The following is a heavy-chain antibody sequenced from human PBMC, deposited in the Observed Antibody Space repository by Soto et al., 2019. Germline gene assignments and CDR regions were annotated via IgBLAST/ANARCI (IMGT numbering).Heavy chain of an antibody. CDR1: GGTFSSYA. Sequence: GASVKVSCKASGGTFSSYAISWVRQAPGQGLEWMGGIIPIFGTANYAQKFQGRVTITADESTSTAYMELSSLRSEDTAVYYCASTKRKGLTGDYAPYRSMDVWGQGTTVTVSS. CDR3: ASTKRKGLTGDYAPYRSMDV. D-gene: IGHD4-17*01. J-gene: IGHJ6*02. V-gene: IGHV1-69*13. CDR2: IIPIFGTA.